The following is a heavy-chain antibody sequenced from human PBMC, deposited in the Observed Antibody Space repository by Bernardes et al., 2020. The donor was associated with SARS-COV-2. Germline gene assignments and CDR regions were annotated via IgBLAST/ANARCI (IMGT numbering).Heavy chain of an antibody. V-gene: IGHV5-51*01. CDR3: AYRKEMVGAPFDY. CDR1: GYAFTNNW. CDR2: IRLSDSDT. D-gene: IGHD1-26*01. Sequence: GESLKISCRGSGYAFTNNWIGWVRQMPGKGLEWVGIIRLSDSDTRYSPSFQGQVTMSADKSISTAYLQWSSLRASDSAMYYCAYRKEMVGAPFDYWGQGTLVTVSS. J-gene: IGHJ4*02.